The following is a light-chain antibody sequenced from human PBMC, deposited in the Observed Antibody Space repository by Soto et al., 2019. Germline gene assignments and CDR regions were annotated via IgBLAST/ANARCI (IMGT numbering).Light chain of an antibody. CDR2: DAS. J-gene: IGKJ1*01. CDR1: QSVSSY. CDR3: QQRSTSPPWT. Sequence: EIVLTQSPATLSLSPGERATLSCRASQSVSSYLAWYQQKPAQAPRLLIYDASTSATASPARFGGSGSGTDFTLTISILAPEDFAVYYCQQRSTSPPWTFGPGTKVEIK. V-gene: IGKV3-11*01.